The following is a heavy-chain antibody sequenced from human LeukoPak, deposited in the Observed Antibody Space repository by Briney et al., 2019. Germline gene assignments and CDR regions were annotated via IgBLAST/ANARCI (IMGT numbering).Heavy chain of an antibody. CDR2: IKSKTDGETI. CDR1: GFTLSNDS. V-gene: IGHV3-15*01. Sequence: PGASLRLSSAVSGFTLSNDSKNGVRPAPGKGLEWIGRIKSKTDGETIDSAAPAKGRFTISRDDSKHTLYLQMNSLKAEDTAVYYCTTRVTTTNEYWGQGTLVSVSS. CDR3: TTRVTTTNEY. J-gene: IGHJ4*02. D-gene: IGHD5-12*01.